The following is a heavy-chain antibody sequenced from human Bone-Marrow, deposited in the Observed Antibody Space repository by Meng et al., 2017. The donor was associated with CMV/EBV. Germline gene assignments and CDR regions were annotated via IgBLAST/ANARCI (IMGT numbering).Heavy chain of an antibody. D-gene: IGHD6-6*01. V-gene: IGHV3-15*01. CDR3: TTNGARGSSALY. CDR1: GFTFSSNA. CDR2: SKSKADGGTT. J-gene: IGHJ4*02. Sequence: VQVGESGGGWGLPGKSQRLSCAGSGFTFSSNAMHWVRQAPGKGLEWVGRSKSKADGGTTDYAAPVKGRFTISRDDSKNTLYLQMNSLKIEDTAVYYCTTNGARGSSALYWGQGTLVTVSS.